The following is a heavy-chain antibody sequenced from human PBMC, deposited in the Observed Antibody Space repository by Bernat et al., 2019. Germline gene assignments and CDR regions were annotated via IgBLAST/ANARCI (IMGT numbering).Heavy chain of an antibody. V-gene: IGHV4-34*01. Sequence: QVQLQQWGAGLLKPSETLSLNCAVYGGSFSGYYWSWIRQPPGKGLEWIGEINHSGSTNYNPSLKSRVTISVDTSKNQFSLKLSSVTAADTAVYYCGAAAGTSLAFDIWGQGTMVTVSS. CDR2: INHSGST. J-gene: IGHJ3*02. CDR3: GAAAGTSLAFDI. D-gene: IGHD6-13*01. CDR1: GGSFSGYY.